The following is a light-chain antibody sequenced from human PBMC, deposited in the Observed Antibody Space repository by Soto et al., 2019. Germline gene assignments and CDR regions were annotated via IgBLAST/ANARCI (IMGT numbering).Light chain of an antibody. J-gene: IGLJ2*01. CDR2: DDS. Sequence: SYELTQPPSMSVAPGQTATITCGGNNIGSKSVQWYQQKSGQAPVLVVYDDSDRPSGIPERFSGSNSGNTATLTISRVEAEDEAHYSCQVWDSGPDHVVFGGGTKVTVL. CDR1: NIGSKS. V-gene: IGLV3-21*02. CDR3: QVWDSGPDHVV.